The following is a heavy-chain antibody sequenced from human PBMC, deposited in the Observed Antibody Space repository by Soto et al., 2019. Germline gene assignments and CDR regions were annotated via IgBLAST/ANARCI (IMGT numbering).Heavy chain of an antibody. CDR3: ATGGVKYYDFWSGYYDHYYYYGMDV. J-gene: IGHJ6*02. Sequence: GGSLRLSCAASGFTFSSYAMGWVRQAPGKGLEWVSAISGSGGSTYYADSVKGRFTISRDNSKNALYLQMNSLRAEDTAVYYCATGGVKYYDFWSGYYDHYYYYGMDVWGQGTTVTVSS. CDR2: ISGSGGST. V-gene: IGHV3-23*01. CDR1: GFTFSSYA. D-gene: IGHD3-3*01.